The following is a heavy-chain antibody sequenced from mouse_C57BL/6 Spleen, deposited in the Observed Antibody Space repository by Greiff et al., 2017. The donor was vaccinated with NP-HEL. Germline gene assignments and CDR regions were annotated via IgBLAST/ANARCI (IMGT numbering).Heavy chain of an antibody. CDR3: ARTLRRYAMDY. V-gene: IGHV5-17*01. J-gene: IGHJ4*01. CDR1: GFTFSDYG. Sequence: EVQRVESGGGLVKPGGSLKLSCAASGFTFSDYGMHWVRQAPEKGLAWVAYISSGSSTIYYADTVKGRFTISRDNAKNTLFLQMTSLRSEDTAMYYCARTLRRYAMDYWGQGTSVTVSS. CDR2: ISSGSSTI. D-gene: IGHD2-12*01.